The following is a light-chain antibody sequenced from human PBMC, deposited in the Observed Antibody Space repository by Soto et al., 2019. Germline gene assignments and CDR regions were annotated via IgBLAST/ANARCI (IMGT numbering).Light chain of an antibody. J-gene: IGKJ1*01. CDR1: QSVSDN. Sequence: IEMTQSPATLSVSPGERATLSCRASQSVSDNLAWYQQKPGQAPRPLIYGASTRASGIPARFSGSGSGTDFTLTISSLQSEDFAVYYCQQSNNWPRTFGQGTKVDIK. V-gene: IGKV3-15*01. CDR2: GAS. CDR3: QQSNNWPRT.